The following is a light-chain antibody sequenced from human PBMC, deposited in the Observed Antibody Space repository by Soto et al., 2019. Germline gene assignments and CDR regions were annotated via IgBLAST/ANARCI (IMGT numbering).Light chain of an antibody. V-gene: IGLV2-14*01. J-gene: IGLJ2*01. CDR1: SRDVGGYNN. CDR3: SSYTSSTTRSVV. CDR2: GVT. Sequence: QSALTQPASVSGSPGQSITISCTGTSRDVGGYNNVSWYQPHPGKAPKLMIYGVTNRPSGVSNRFSGSKSGNTASLTISGLEADDEADYYCSSYTSSTTRSVVFGGGTKLTVL.